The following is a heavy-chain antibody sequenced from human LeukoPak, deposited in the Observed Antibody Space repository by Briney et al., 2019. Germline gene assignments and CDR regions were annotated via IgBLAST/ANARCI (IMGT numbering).Heavy chain of an antibody. CDR2: MSAYDGNT. CDR3: ARDFSGITMVRGVSFDY. D-gene: IGHD3-10*01. Sequence: ASVKVSCKGSGYRFTSYGITWVRQAPGQGLEWMGWMSAYDGNTNYAQKRQGRGTMTTDTSTSTAYIELMSLRSDDTAVYYCARDFSGITMVRGVSFDYWGQGTLVPVSS. J-gene: IGHJ4*02. CDR1: GYRFTSYG. V-gene: IGHV1-18*01.